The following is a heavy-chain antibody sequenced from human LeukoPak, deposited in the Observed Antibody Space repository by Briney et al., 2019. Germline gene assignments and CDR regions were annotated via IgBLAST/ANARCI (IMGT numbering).Heavy chain of an antibody. CDR3: ARGYCSGTSCYSGYFDY. CDR2: MNPNSGNT. J-gene: IGHJ4*02. D-gene: IGHD2-2*02. CDR1: GYTFTSYD. V-gene: IGHV1-8*03. Sequence: ASVKVSCKASGYTFTSYDINWVRQATGQGLEWMGWMNPNSGNTGYAQNFQGRVTITRNTSISTAYMELSSLRPEDTAVYYCARGYCSGTSCYSGYFDYWGQGTLVTVSS.